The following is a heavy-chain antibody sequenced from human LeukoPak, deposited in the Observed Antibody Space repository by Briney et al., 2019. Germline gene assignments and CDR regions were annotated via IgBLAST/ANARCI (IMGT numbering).Heavy chain of an antibody. CDR1: GGSISTYY. CDR3: ARERASAGPHFEH. V-gene: IGHV4-59*12. J-gene: IGHJ4*02. CDR2: NYNRGTT. Sequence: SETLSFTCSVSGGSISTYYWSWIRQPPGKGLEGSGYNYNRGTTNYNPSLESRVTISVDRSKTPFSLSMTSVTAAHAAVYYCARERASAGPHFEHWGRGILVTVSS. D-gene: IGHD2-15*01.